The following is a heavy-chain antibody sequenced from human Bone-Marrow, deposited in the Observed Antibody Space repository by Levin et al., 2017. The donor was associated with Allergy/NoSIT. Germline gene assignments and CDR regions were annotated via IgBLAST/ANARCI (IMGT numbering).Heavy chain of an antibody. CDR2: IDGAGSTI. V-gene: IGHV3-11*01. Sequence: PGGSLRLSCAASGFTFSDYYMAWIRQAPGQGLEWLSYIDGAGSTINYAASVRGRFTIYRDNAKNTLYLQMKSLKVEDTARYYCARDRGAYDSDSWGQETLVTVSS. CDR3: ARDRGAYDSDS. J-gene: IGHJ5*01. D-gene: IGHD3-16*01. CDR1: GFTFSDYY.